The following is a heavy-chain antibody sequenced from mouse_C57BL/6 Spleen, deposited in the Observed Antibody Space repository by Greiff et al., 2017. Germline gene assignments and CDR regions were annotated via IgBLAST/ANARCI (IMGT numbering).Heavy chain of an antibody. CDR1: GYTFTDYY. CDR2: IYPGSGNT. CDR3: ARGDDIDWYFDV. V-gene: IGHV1-76*01. J-gene: IGHJ1*03. D-gene: IGHD2-3*01. Sequence: QVQLQQSGAELVRPGASVKLSCKASGYTFTDYYINWVKQRPGQGLEWIARIYPGSGNTYYNEKFKGKATLTAEKSSSTAYMQLSSLTSEDSAVYFCARGDDIDWYFDVWGTGTTVTVSS.